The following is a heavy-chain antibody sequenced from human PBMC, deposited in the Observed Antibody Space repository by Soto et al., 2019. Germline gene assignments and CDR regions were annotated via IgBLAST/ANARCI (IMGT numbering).Heavy chain of an antibody. Sequence: PGGSLRLSCAASGFTFDDYAMHCVRQAPGKGLEWVSGISWNSGSIGYADSVKGRFTISRDNAKNSLYLQMNSLRAEDTALYYCAFRIAAAGLDYWGQGTLVTV. CDR1: GFTFDDYA. CDR2: ISWNSGSI. J-gene: IGHJ4*02. CDR3: AFRIAAAGLDY. D-gene: IGHD6-13*01. V-gene: IGHV3-9*01.